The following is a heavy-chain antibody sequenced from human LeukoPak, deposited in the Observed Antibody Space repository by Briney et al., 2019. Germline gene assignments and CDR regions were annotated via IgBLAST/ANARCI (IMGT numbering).Heavy chain of an antibody. CDR3: ARDFWRDRAANARYYYYGMDV. J-gene: IGHJ6*02. D-gene: IGHD3-3*01. Sequence: GGSLRLSCAASGFTFSSYSMNWVRQAPGKGLEWVSSISSSSSYIYYADSVKGRFTISRDNAKNSLYLQMNSLRAEDTAVYYCARDFWRDRAANARYYYYGMDVWGQGTTVTVSS. CDR2: ISSSSSYI. CDR1: GFTFSSYS. V-gene: IGHV3-21*01.